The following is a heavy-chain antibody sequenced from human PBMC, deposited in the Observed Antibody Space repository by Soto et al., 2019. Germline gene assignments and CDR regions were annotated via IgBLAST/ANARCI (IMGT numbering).Heavy chain of an antibody. J-gene: IGHJ6*02. CDR1: GGTFSSYA. Sequence: QVQLVQSGAEVKKPGSSVKVSCKASGGTFSSYAISWVRQAPGQGLEWMGGIIPIFGTANYAQKFQGRVTITADESTSTAYMELSSLRSEDTAVYYCARYRTNGAPLLAYYYGMDVWGQGTTVTVSS. D-gene: IGHD2-8*01. V-gene: IGHV1-69*01. CDR2: IIPIFGTA. CDR3: ARYRTNGAPLLAYYYGMDV.